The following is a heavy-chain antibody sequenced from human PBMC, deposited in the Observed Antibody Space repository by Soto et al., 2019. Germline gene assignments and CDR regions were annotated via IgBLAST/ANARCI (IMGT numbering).Heavy chain of an antibody. CDR2: ISAYNGNT. CDR3: ARVGSPDYYGSGSPNDASDI. V-gene: IGHV1-18*01. J-gene: IGHJ3*02. D-gene: IGHD3-10*01. CDR1: GYRFTSYG. Sequence: APVKVSCKVSGYRFTSYGISWVRQAPGQGLEWMGWISAYNGNTNYAQKLQGRVTMTTDTSTSTAYMELRSLRSDDTAVYYCARVGSPDYYGSGSPNDASDIWGQGTMVTVSS.